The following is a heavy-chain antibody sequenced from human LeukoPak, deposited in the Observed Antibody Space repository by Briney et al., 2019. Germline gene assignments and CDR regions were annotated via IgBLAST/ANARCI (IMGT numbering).Heavy chain of an antibody. CDR2: ISDTGSTI. Sequence: GGSLRLSCVAPGFTLSSYSMNWVRQAPGKGLEWVSYISDTGSTIAYADSVKGRFTMSRDEAKNSLHLQMNSLRDEDTAVYYCTRRFDSWGQGVLVTVFS. CDR1: GFTLSSYS. CDR3: TRRFDS. J-gene: IGHJ4*02. V-gene: IGHV3-48*02.